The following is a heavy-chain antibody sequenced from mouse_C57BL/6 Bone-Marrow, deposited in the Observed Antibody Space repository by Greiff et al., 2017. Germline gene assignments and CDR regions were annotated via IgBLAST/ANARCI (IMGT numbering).Heavy chain of an antibody. CDR1: GYTFTDYY. D-gene: IGHD1-1*01. Sequence: QVQLKQSGPELVKPGASVKISCKASGYTFTDYYINWVKQRPGQGLEWIGWIFPGSGSTYYNEKFKGKATLTVDKSSSTAYMLLSSLTSEDSAVYFCARFSYYYGSSYFYYFDYWGQGTTLTVSS. J-gene: IGHJ2*01. V-gene: IGHV1-75*01. CDR2: IFPGSGST. CDR3: ARFSYYYGSSYFYYFDY.